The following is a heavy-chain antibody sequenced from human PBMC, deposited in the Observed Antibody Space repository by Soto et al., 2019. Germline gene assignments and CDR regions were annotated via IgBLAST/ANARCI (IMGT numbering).Heavy chain of an antibody. CDR1: GGTFSSYA. CDR3: ARASKLGYCSGGSGYSGDY. V-gene: IGHV1-69*01. J-gene: IGHJ4*02. CDR2: IIPIFGTA. Sequence: QVQLVQSGAEVKKPGSSVKVSCKASGGTFSSYAISWVRQAPGQGLEWMGGIIPIFGTANYAQKFQGRVTITADESTSTAYMELSSLRSEDTAVYYCARASKLGYCSGGSGYSGDYWGQGTLVTVSS. D-gene: IGHD2-15*01.